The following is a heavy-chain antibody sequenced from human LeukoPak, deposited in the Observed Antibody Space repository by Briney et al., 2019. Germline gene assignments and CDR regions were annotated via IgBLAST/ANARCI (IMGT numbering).Heavy chain of an antibody. Sequence: SETLSLTCTVSCGSISYYYWSWIRQSPGKGLEWIGYIYYNGSTNYNPSLKSRVTMSVDMSKNQFSLKLSSVTAADTAIYYCARKGGHFDYWGQGTLVTVSS. CDR3: ARKGGHFDY. CDR2: IYYNGST. J-gene: IGHJ4*02. D-gene: IGHD2-15*01. V-gene: IGHV4-59*01. CDR1: CGSISYYY.